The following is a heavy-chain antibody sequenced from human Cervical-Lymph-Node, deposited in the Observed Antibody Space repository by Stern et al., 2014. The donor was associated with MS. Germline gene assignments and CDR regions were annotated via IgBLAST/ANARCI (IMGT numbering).Heavy chain of an antibody. CDR2: IYHAGTT. D-gene: IGHD6-13*01. V-gene: IGHV4-4*02. CDR1: GDSISSSNW. J-gene: IGHJ5*02. Sequence: QVQLQESGPGLVKPSGTLSLTCAVSGDSISSSNWWSWVRQSPGKGLEWVGDIYHAGTTNYNSTLKSRLTISADNSKNQFSLKLTLLTAADTAVYYCVRALGSSSFRYWFDPWGQGTLVIVSS. CDR3: VRALGSSSFRYWFDP.